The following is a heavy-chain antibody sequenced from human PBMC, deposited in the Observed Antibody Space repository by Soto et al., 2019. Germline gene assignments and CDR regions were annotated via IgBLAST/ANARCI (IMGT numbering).Heavy chain of an antibody. Sequence: WSLRLSCAASGFTFSSYAMSWVRQAPGKGLEWVSAISGSGGSTYYADSVKGRFTISRDNSKNTLYLQMNSLRAEDTAVYYCAKDRLVRTYYYDSSGYSFDYWGQGTLVTVSS. CDR2: ISGSGGST. D-gene: IGHD3-22*01. J-gene: IGHJ4*02. CDR3: AKDRLVRTYYYDSSGYSFDY. V-gene: IGHV3-23*01. CDR1: GFTFSSYA.